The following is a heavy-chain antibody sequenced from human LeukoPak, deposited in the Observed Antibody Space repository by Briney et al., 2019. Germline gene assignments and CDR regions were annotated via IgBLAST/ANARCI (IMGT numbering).Heavy chain of an antibody. V-gene: IGHV3-11*04. J-gene: IGHJ5*02. CDR1: GFTFTDTY. CDR3: AKDLMRDIWFGES. D-gene: IGHD3-10*01. Sequence: GGSLRLSCAVSGFTFTDTYMTWIRQAPGKGLESLSYISPSGTDISYADSVKGRFTISRDNSKNTLYLQMNSLRVEDTAVYYCAKDLMRDIWFGESWGQGTLVTVSS. CDR2: ISPSGTDI.